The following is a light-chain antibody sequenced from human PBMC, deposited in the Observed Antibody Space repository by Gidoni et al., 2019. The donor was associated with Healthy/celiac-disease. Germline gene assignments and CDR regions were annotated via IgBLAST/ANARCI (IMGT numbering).Light chain of an antibody. J-gene: IGKJ1*01. Sequence: EIVLTQSPATLSLSPGDNAPLSCRASQSVSSYLAWYQQKPGQAPRLLIYDASNRATGIPARVSGSLSGTDVTLTISSLEPEDFAVYYCQQRSNWPRTFXQXTKVEIK. V-gene: IGKV3-11*01. CDR1: QSVSSY. CDR3: QQRSNWPRT. CDR2: DAS.